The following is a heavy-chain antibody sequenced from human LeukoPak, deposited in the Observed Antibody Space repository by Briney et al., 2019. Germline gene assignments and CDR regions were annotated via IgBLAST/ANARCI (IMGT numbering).Heavy chain of an antibody. J-gene: IGHJ5*02. CDR1: GGTFSSYA. CDR2: IIPILGIA. V-gene: IGHV1-69*04. Sequence: ASVKVSCKASGGTFSSYAISWVRQAPGQGLEWMGRIIPILGIANYAQKFQGRVTMTRDTSISTAYMELSRLRSDDTAVYYCARDFRYCSSTSCFNWFDPWGQGTLVTVSS. CDR3: ARDFRYCSSTSCFNWFDP. D-gene: IGHD2-2*01.